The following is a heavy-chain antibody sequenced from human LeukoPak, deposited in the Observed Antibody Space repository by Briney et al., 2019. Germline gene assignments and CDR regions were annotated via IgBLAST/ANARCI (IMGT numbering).Heavy chain of an antibody. V-gene: IGHV3-64*04. CDR3: ANRYYESSPPFDY. CDR1: GFSFSSSA. CDR2: ISRDGAGT. J-gene: IGHJ4*02. Sequence: GGSLRLSCSASGFSFSSSAMHWVRQAPGRGLEYVSAISRDGAGTYYADSVKDRVTISRDNSKNTLYLQMNSLRAEDTAVYYCANRYYESSPPFDYWGQGTVVTVSS. D-gene: IGHD3-22*01.